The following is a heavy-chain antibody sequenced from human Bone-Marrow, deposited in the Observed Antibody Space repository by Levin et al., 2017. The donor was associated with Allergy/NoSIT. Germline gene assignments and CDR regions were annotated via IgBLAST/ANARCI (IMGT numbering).Heavy chain of an antibody. CDR3: ARGPYCSGGRCPGAFDY. CDR1: GFSFSDHY. V-gene: IGHV3-72*01. D-gene: IGHD2-15*01. CDR2: TRSKGHSYST. J-gene: IGHJ4*02. Sequence: GGSLRLSCAASGFSFSDHYMDWVRQAPGKGLEWLARTRSKGHSYSTQYAAFVKGRFSISRDASKTSLYLQLNSLKSEDTAVYYCARGPYCSGGRCPGAFDYWGQGTLVTVSS.